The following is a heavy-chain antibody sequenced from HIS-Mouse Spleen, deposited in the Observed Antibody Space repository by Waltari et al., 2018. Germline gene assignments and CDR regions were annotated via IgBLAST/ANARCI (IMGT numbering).Heavy chain of an antibody. CDR2: IYYSGST. D-gene: IGHD6-19*01. CDR3: ARRRGWXXX. V-gene: IGHV4-39*01. CDR1: GGSIRGSSYY. J-gene: IGHJ4*02. Sequence: QLQLQESGPGLVKPSEXLSLTXTXXGGSIRGSSYYWGWIRHPPGKGREGIGGIYYSGSTYYNPSXKGRVTISVDTSKNQFSLKLSSVTAADTAVYYCARRRGWXXXWGQGTLVTVSS.